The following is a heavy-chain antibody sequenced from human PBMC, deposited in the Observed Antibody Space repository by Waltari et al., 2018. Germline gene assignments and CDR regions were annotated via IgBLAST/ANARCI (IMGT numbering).Heavy chain of an antibody. CDR1: GFTFSSPW. J-gene: IGHJ4*02. Sequence: EVQLVESGGGLVQPGGSLRLSCVGSGFTFSSPWMHWVRQAPGKGLVWVSRMKKDGSIPVYADSVKGRFTISRDNAKNTVYLQMNSLRAEDTAMYYCAKEKIWSLDSWGQGVLVTVSS. CDR2: MKKDGSIP. D-gene: IGHD1-1*01. V-gene: IGHV3-74*03. CDR3: AKEKIWSLDS.